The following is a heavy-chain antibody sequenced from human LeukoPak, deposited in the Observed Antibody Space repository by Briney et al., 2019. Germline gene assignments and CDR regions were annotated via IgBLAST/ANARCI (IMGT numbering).Heavy chain of an antibody. Sequence: SVKVSCKASGGTFSSYAISWVRQAPGHGLEWMGGIIPIFGTANYAQKFQGRVTITADESTSTAYMELSSLRSEDTAVYYCAREHCSGGSCYFESDYYYGMDVWGQGTTVTVSS. CDR3: AREHCSGGSCYFESDYYYGMDV. V-gene: IGHV1-69*13. J-gene: IGHJ6*02. CDR1: GGTFSSYA. D-gene: IGHD2-15*01. CDR2: IIPIFGTA.